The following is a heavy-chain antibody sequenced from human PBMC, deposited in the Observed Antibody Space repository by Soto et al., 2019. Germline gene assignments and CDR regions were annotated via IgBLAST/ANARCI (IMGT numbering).Heavy chain of an antibody. V-gene: IGHV4-59*01. J-gene: IGHJ4*02. Sequence: QVHLQESGPGLLKPSETLSLTCSVSGGPIRSYYLSWVRQAPGKGLEWIAYIAYTGITGYNPSLRSRGTISGDTSQNVFSLKMTSVTAADTAVYYWAREGFSGYEALDYWGQGILVTVSS. CDR2: IAYTGIT. D-gene: IGHD5-12*01. CDR3: AREGFSGYEALDY. CDR1: GGPIRSYY.